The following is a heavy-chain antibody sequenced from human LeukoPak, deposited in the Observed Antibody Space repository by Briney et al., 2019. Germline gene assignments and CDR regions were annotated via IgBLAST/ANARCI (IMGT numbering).Heavy chain of an antibody. V-gene: IGHV3-23*01. CDR1: GFTFTNYA. D-gene: IGHD5-24*01. CDR2: ISNSGGIT. CDR3: ARRRNDYRRDGY. J-gene: IGHJ4*02. Sequence: GGSLRLSCAASGFTFTNYAMTWVRQAPGKGLEWVSTISNSGGITDYADSVKGRFTISRDNSENTLYLQMNRLRAEDTAVYYCARRRNDYRRDGYWGQGTLVTVSS.